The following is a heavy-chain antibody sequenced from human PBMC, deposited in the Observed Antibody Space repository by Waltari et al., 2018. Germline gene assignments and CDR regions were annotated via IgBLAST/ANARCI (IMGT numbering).Heavy chain of an antibody. CDR1: GGTFSSYA. D-gene: IGHD2-15*01. CDR3: ARGSGSSGLFGG. J-gene: IGHJ2*01. CDR2: IITICGTA. Sequence: QLQLVQSGVEVKKPGSSLMDSCKASGGTFSSYAISWVRQAPGQGLEWMGWIITICGTANYAEKFKGRVTITADKSTSTAYMELSSLRAEDTAVYYCARGSGSSGLFGGWGRGALVS. V-gene: IGHV1-69*06.